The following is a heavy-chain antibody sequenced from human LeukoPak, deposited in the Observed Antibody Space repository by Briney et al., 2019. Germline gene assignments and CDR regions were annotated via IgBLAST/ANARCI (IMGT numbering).Heavy chain of an antibody. CDR1: GFIFNNYG. D-gene: IGHD3-22*01. J-gene: IGHJ5*02. CDR3: AKGSSGYFVDL. V-gene: IGHV3-23*01. Sequence: GGSLRLSCAASGFIFNNYGLIWVRQAPGKGLEWVSAISNDGGGTNYADFVKGRFTISRDNSKNTLFLQMNSLRAEDTALCYCAKGSSGYFVDLWGQGTLVTVSS. CDR2: ISNDGGGT.